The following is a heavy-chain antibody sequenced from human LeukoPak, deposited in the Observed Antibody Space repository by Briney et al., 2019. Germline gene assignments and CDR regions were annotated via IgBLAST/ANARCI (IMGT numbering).Heavy chain of an antibody. V-gene: IGHV3-21*01. D-gene: IGHD1-26*01. CDR1: GFTFSTYN. CDR2: ITSSSSYI. J-gene: IGHJ6*03. Sequence: GESLRLSCAASGFTFSTYNMNWVRQAPGKELEWVSSITSSSSYIYYADSVKGRFTISRDNAKSSLYLQMNSLRDEGTAVYYCARDPYSGSYGDYYYYYMDVWGKGTTVTISS. CDR3: ARDPYSGSYGDYYYYYMDV.